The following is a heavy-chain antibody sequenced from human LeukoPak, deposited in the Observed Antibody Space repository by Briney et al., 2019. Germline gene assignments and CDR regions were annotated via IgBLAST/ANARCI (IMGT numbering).Heavy chain of an antibody. CDR3: AREMEGDYGSGTFFDL. CDR1: EFVFSDYY. D-gene: IGHD3-10*01. J-gene: IGHJ4*02. CDR2: ISDSGSTI. Sequence: GGSLRLSCAASEFVFSDYYMSWIRQAPGKGLEGVSYISDSGSTIYYADSVKGRFAISRDNVKNSLYLQMNGLRAEDPAVYYCAREMEGDYGSGTFFDLWRQGNMVSVSS. V-gene: IGHV3-11*01.